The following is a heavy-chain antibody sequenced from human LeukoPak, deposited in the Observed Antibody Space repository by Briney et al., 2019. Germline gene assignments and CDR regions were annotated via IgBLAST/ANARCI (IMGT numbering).Heavy chain of an antibody. J-gene: IGHJ5*02. V-gene: IGHV1-18*01. D-gene: IGHD1-14*01. CDR3: ARDWDGRTDSFDP. Sequence: ASVKVSCKASGYIFTTYGISWVRQAPGQGLEWMGWASTYDDETNYAQKFQGRVAMTTDTSTTTAYMELRSLRSDDTAVYYCARDWDGRTDSFDPWGQGTLVTVSS. CDR2: ASTYDDET. CDR1: GYIFTTYG.